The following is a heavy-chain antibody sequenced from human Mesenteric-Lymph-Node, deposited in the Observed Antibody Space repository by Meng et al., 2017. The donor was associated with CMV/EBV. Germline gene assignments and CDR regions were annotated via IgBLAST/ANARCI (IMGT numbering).Heavy chain of an antibody. D-gene: IGHD6-13*01. Sequence: ASVKVSCKASGYTFTGYYMHWVRQAPGQGLEWMGWINPNSGGTNYAQKFQGRVTMTRDTSISTAYMELSRLRSDDTAVYYCARDSSSSCCAYYFDYWGQGTLVTV. CDR3: ARDSSSSCCAYYFDY. CDR2: INPNSGGT. V-gene: IGHV1-2*02. J-gene: IGHJ4*02. CDR1: GYTFTGYY.